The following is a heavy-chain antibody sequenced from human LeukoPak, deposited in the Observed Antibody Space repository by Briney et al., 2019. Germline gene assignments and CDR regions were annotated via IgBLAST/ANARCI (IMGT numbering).Heavy chain of an antibody. CDR2: INPSGGST. Sequence: GASVKVSCKASGYTFTSYYMHWVRQAPGQGLEWMGIINPSGGSTSYAQKFQGRVTMTRDTSTSTVYMELSSLRCEDTAVYYCARFRAGTYFDYWGQGTLVTVSS. V-gene: IGHV1-46*01. CDR1: GYTFTSYY. D-gene: IGHD6-19*01. J-gene: IGHJ4*02. CDR3: ARFRAGTYFDY.